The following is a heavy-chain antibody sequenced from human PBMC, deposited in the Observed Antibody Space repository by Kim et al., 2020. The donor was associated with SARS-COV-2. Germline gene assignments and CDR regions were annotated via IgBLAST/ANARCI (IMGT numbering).Heavy chain of an antibody. V-gene: IGHV3-48*03. CDR3: ARAGRTIFGVVMQYYFDY. D-gene: IGHD3-3*01. CDR1: GFTFSSYE. CDR2: ISSSGSTI. J-gene: IGHJ4*02. Sequence: GGSLRLSCAASGFTFSSYEMNWVRQAPGKGLEWVSYISSSGSTIYYADSVKGRFTISRDNAKNSLYLQMNSLRAEDTAVYYCARAGRTIFGVVMQYYFDYWGQGTLVTVSS.